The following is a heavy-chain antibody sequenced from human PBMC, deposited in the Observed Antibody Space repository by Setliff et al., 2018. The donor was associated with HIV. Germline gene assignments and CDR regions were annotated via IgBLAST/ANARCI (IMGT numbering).Heavy chain of an antibody. CDR1: AFTFRRYS. Sequence: GGSLRLSCAASAFTFRRYSMNWVRQAPGKGLEWVSSISSRSTYIYYAASLKGRFTITRDNARNSLYLEMSTLRAEDTALYYCARSRSTRDAFDTWGRGTMVTVSS. D-gene: IGHD2-2*01. V-gene: IGHV3-21*01. CDR3: ARSRSTRDAFDT. CDR2: ISSRSTYI. J-gene: IGHJ3*02.